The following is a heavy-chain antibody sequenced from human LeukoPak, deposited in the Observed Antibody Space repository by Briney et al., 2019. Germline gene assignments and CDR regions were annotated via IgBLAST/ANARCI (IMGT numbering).Heavy chain of an antibody. CDR2: INPNSGGT. D-gene: IGHD2-15*01. CDR3: ARESSAELLRNWYFDL. J-gene: IGHJ2*01. CDR1: GYTFTGYY. Sequence: ASVKVSCKASGYTFTGYYMHWVRQAPGQGLEWMGWINPNSGGTNYAQKFQGRVTMTRDTSISTAYMELSRLRSDDTAVYYCARESSAELLRNWYFDLWGRDTLVTVSS. V-gene: IGHV1-2*02.